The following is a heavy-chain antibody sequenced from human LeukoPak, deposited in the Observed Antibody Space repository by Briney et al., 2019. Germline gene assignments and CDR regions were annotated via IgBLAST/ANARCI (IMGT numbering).Heavy chain of an antibody. CDR2: IDPSDSYT. J-gene: IGHJ4*02. Sequence: GESLKISCKGSGNTFTNYWITWVRQMPGKGLEWMGKIDPSDSYTNYSPSFQGHVTISADKSISTAYLQWSSLKASDTAMYYCARCDSSDGYSIDYWGQGTLVAVSS. V-gene: IGHV5-10-1*01. CDR1: GNTFTNYW. D-gene: IGHD6-19*01. CDR3: ARCDSSDGYSIDY.